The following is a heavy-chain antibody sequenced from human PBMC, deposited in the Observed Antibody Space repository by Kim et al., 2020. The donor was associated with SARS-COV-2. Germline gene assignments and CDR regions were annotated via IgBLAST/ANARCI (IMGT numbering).Heavy chain of an antibody. J-gene: IGHJ4*02. CDR1: GNTFTGYY. Sequence: ASVKVSCKAPGNTFTGYYMHWVRQAPGQGLEWMGRINPNNGDTNYAQKFQGRVTMTRDMSISTAYMELSRLRSDDTAVYYCAGDTSVVTLPEYWGQGTLVTVSS. V-gene: IGHV1-2*06. CDR2: INPNNGDT. CDR3: AGDTSVVTLPEY. D-gene: IGHD2-21*02.